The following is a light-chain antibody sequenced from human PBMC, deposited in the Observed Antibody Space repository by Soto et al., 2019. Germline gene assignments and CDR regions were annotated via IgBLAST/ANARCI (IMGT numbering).Light chain of an antibody. CDR1: SSNIGSNY. CDR3: AAWDDSLSAPYV. CDR2: RNN. Sequence: QSVLTQPPSASGTPGQRVTISCSGSSSNIGSNYVYWYQQLPGTAPKLLIYRNNQRPSGVPDRFSGSKSGTSASLAISGLRSEDEADYYCAAWDDSLSAPYVFGTATKLTVL. J-gene: IGLJ1*01. V-gene: IGLV1-47*01.